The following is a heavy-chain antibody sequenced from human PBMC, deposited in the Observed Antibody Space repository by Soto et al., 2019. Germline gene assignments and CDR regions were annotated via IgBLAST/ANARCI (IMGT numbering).Heavy chain of an antibody. CDR1: GGSISSYY. Sequence: SETLSLTCTVSGGSISSYYWSWIRQPPGKGLEWIGCIYYSGSTNYNPSLKSRVTISVDTSKNQFSLKLSSVTAAETAVYYCARARVGDGLYGMDVWGQGTTVTVSS. V-gene: IGHV4-59*01. D-gene: IGHD3-10*01. CDR2: IYYSGST. CDR3: ARARVGDGLYGMDV. J-gene: IGHJ6*02.